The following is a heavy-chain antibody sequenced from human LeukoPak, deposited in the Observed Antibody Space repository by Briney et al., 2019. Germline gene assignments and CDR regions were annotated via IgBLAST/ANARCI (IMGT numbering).Heavy chain of an antibody. Sequence: SETLSLTCAVYGGSFSGYYWSWIRQPPGKGLEWIGEINRSGSTNYNPSLKSRVTISVDTSKNQFSLKLSSVTAADTAVYYCARDGKRSLGTIDYWGQGTLDTVSS. CDR3: ARDGKRSLGTIDY. CDR1: GGSFSGYY. D-gene: IGHD1/OR15-1a*01. V-gene: IGHV4-34*01. J-gene: IGHJ4*02. CDR2: INRSGST.